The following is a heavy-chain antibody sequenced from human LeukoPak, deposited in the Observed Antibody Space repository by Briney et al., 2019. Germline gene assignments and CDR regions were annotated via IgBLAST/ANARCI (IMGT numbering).Heavy chain of an antibody. CDR1: GYTFATYS. Sequence: ASVKVSCKASGYTFATYSISWMRQAPGQGLEWMGWISAYNGNTNYAQKLQGRVTMTTDTSTSTAYMELRSLRSDNTAVYYCARGEQVTPFDYWGQGTLVTVSS. J-gene: IGHJ4*02. V-gene: IGHV1-18*01. CDR3: ARGEQVTPFDY. D-gene: IGHD2-21*02. CDR2: ISAYNGNT.